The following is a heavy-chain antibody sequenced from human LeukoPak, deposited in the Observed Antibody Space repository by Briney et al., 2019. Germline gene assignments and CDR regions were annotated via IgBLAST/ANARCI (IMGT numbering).Heavy chain of an antibody. CDR2: ISAYNGNT. CDR3: ARGTQGYCSSTSCYRPNPLDY. Sequence: ASVKVSCKASRYTFTSYGISWVRQAPGQGLEWMGWISAYNGNTNYAQKLQGRVTMTTDTSTSTAYMELRSLRSDDTAVYYCARGTQGYCSSTSCYRPNPLDYWGQGTLVTVSS. J-gene: IGHJ4*02. CDR1: RYTFTSYG. V-gene: IGHV1-18*01. D-gene: IGHD2-2*02.